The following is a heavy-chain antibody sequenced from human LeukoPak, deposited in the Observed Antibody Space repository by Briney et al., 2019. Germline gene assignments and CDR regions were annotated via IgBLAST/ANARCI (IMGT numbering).Heavy chain of an antibody. CDR3: ARAKPKNMVRGLIMRRESRYYFDY. V-gene: IGHV1-2*02. D-gene: IGHD3-10*01. CDR2: INPNRGGT. CDR1: GYTFTGYY. Sequence: ASVKVSCKASGYTFTGYYIHWVRRAPGLGLEWMGWINPNRGGTNYAQKFQGRVTMTRDTSISAAYMELSRLTSDDTAVYYCARAKPKNMVRGLIMRRESRYYFDYWGQGTLVTVSS. J-gene: IGHJ4*02.